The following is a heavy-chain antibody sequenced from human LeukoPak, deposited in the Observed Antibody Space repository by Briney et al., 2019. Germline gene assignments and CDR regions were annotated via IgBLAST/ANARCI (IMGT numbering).Heavy chain of an antibody. CDR2: TNEAGSAT. J-gene: IGHJ4*02. Sequence: GGSLRLSCAASGFAFSSYWMHWVRQVPGKGLAWVSRTNEAGSATSDADSVKGRFTISRDNAKNALYLQMNSLRAEDTAVYYCVRDMFGGRDYWGQGTLVTVSS. CDR1: GFAFSSYW. CDR3: VRDMFGGRDY. V-gene: IGHV3-74*01. D-gene: IGHD3-10*02.